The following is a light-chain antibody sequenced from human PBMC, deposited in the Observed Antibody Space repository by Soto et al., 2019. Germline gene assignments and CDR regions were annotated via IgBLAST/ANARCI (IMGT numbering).Light chain of an antibody. J-gene: IGLJ1*01. Sequence: QSVLTQPPSVSGAPGQRVTISCTGSTSNIGAGYDVQWYQHLPGTAPKLLIYGDSSRPSGVPDRFSGSKSGTSASLAITGLQAEDEADYYCQSYDSSLSGYVFGPGTKLTVL. CDR3: QSYDSSLSGYV. CDR2: GDS. CDR1: TSNIGAGYD. V-gene: IGLV1-40*01.